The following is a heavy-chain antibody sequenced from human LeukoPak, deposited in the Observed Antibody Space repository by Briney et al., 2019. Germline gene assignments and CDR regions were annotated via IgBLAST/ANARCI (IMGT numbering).Heavy chain of an antibody. Sequence: GGSLRLSCAASGFTFSSYWMSWVRQAPGKGLEWVANIKQDGSEKYYVDSVKGRFTISRDNAKNSLYLQMNSLRAEDTAVYYCARDYDFWGGYVGGPSDYWGQGTLVTVSS. CDR1: GFTFSSYW. CDR2: IKQDGSEK. V-gene: IGHV3-7*01. D-gene: IGHD3-3*01. J-gene: IGHJ4*02. CDR3: ARDYDFWGGYVGGPSDY.